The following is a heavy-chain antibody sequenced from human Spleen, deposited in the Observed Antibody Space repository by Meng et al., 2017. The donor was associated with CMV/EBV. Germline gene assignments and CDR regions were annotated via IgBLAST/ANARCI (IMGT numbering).Heavy chain of an antibody. D-gene: IGHD1-26*01. CDR3: TRVKYSGNYDFFDF. CDR1: GHSFTGYY. CDR2: IKPNNGGT. Sequence: ASVKVSCKASGHSFTGYYIHWIRQAPGQGLEWMGWIKPNNGGTDHAQQFQGRVTMTRDTSISTAYMDLSGLRYDDTAMYYCTRVKYSGNYDFFDFWGQGTLVTVSS. V-gene: IGHV1-2*02. J-gene: IGHJ4*02.